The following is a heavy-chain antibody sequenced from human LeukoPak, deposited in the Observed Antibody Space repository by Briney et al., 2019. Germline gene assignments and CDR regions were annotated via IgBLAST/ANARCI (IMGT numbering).Heavy chain of an antibody. CDR3: ARGEEAVAGTGDFDY. J-gene: IGHJ4*02. D-gene: IGHD6-19*01. CDR1: GYTFTSYG. CDR2: ISAYNGNT. Sequence: ASVKVSGKASGYTFTSYGISWVRQAPGQGLEWMGWISAYNGNTNYAQKLQGRVTMTTDTSTSTAYMELRSLRSDDTAVYYCARGEEAVAGTGDFDYWGQGTLVTVSS. V-gene: IGHV1-18*04.